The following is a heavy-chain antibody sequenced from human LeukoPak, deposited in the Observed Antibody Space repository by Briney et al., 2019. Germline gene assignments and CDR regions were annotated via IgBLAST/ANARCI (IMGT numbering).Heavy chain of an antibody. CDR1: GGTFSSYA. J-gene: IGHJ4*02. CDR3: ARDESSTLTY. Sequence: SVKVSCTASGGTFSSYAISWVRQAPGQGLEWMGGIIPIFGTANYAQKFQGRVTITADESTSTAYMELSSLRSDDTAVYYCARDESSTLTYWGQGTLVTVSS. V-gene: IGHV1-69*01. CDR2: IIPIFGTA. D-gene: IGHD4-17*01.